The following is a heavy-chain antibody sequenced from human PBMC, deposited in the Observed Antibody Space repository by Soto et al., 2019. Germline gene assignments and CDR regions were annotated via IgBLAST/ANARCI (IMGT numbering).Heavy chain of an antibody. J-gene: IGHJ3*02. CDR3: ARDRGPSYGSGSFDAFDI. Sequence: QVQLQESGPGLVKPSQTLSLTCTVSGGSISSGGYYWSWIRQHPGKGLGWMGYIYYSGSTYYNPFLKSRVTISVDTSKNQFSLKLSSVTAADTAVYYCARDRGPSYGSGSFDAFDIWGQGTMVPVSS. CDR2: IYYSGST. V-gene: IGHV4-31*03. CDR1: GGSISSGGYY. D-gene: IGHD3-10*01.